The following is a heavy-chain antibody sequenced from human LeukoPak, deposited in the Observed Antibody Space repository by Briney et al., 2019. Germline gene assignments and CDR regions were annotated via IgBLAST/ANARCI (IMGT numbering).Heavy chain of an antibody. CDR3: ARDRAWNYFDY. CDR1: EFSFSSHS. V-gene: IGHV3-30*03. D-gene: IGHD3-3*01. J-gene: IGHJ4*02. Sequence: GGSLRLSCAASEFSFSSHSMNWVRQAPGKGLEWVAIISNDGSRKYYGHSVEGRFTISRDNSKNTLYLQMDSLRAEDTAVYYCARDRAWNYFDYWGQGTLVTVSS. CDR2: ISNDGSRK.